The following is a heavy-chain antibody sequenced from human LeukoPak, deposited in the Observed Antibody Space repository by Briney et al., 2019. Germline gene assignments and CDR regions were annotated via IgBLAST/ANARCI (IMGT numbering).Heavy chain of an antibody. CDR2: IKQDGSEK. V-gene: IGHV3-7*01. Sequence: GGSLRLFCGASGFTFSSYWMSWVREAPGKGLEWVANIKQDGSEKYYVDSVKGRFTISRDNAKNSLYLQMNSLRAEDTAVYYCARDRRDYYYYGLDVWGQGTTVTVSS. CDR3: ARDRRDYYYYGLDV. CDR1: GFTFSSYW. J-gene: IGHJ6*02.